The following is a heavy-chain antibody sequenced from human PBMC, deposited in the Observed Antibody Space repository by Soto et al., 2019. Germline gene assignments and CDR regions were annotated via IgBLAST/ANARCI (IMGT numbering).Heavy chain of an antibody. CDR2: IYSTGST. V-gene: IGHV4-4*07. D-gene: IGHD3-10*01. CDR1: GGSISGHY. CDR3: AREKGYYYPGLDV. J-gene: IGHJ6*02. Sequence: SETLSLTCSVSGGSISGHYWTWIRQPAGKGLEWIGRIYSTGSTNYNPSFESRVTMSVDTSKNRVSLILTSVTAADTAVYYCAREKGYYYPGLDVWGQGTTVTVSS.